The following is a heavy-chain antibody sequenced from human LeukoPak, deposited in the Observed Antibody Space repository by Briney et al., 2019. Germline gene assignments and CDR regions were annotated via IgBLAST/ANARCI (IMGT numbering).Heavy chain of an antibody. V-gene: IGHV3-9*01. Sequence: PGRSLRLSCAASGFIFEDYAMHWVRQAPGKGLEWVSGISWHSENVGYADSVKGRFTISRDDAKNSLYLQMNSLRAEDTAVYYCARAGSGSYSAFDIWGQGTMVTVSS. D-gene: IGHD1-26*01. J-gene: IGHJ3*02. CDR2: ISWHSENV. CDR1: GFIFEDYA. CDR3: ARAGSGSYSAFDI.